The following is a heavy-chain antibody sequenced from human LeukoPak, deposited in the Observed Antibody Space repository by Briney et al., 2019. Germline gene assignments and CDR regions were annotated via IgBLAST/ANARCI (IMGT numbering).Heavy chain of an antibody. V-gene: IGHV3-23*01. Sequence: GGSLRLSCAASGFTFSGYAMSWVRQAPGKGLEWVSAISGSGGSTYYADSVKGRFTISRDNSKNTLYLQMNSLRAEDTAVYYCAKGSRGYSYGFYYWGQGTLVTVSS. CDR1: GFTFSGYA. D-gene: IGHD5-18*01. CDR3: AKGSRGYSYGFYY. J-gene: IGHJ4*02. CDR2: ISGSGGST.